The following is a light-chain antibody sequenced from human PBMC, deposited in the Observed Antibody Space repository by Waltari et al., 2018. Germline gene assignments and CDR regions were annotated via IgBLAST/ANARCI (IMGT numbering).Light chain of an antibody. V-gene: IGLV2-23*02. CDR1: STSVGIQHL. Sequence: QSALTQPASVSGSPCQPIPISCTGTSTSVGIQHLVSWYQQPPGKGPKLILYDVTTRPSGVSHRFSGSKSGDTAALSISGLQAEDEADYYCCSYASGSTYVFGSGTKVTVL. J-gene: IGLJ1*01. CDR3: CSYASGSTYV. CDR2: DVT.